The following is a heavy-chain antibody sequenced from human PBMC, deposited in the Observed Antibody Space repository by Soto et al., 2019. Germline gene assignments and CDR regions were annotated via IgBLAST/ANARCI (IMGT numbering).Heavy chain of an antibody. CDR1: GFVFGGFG. CDR3: ARGGDVLDY. J-gene: IGHJ4*02. CDR2: ASYDGTYK. V-gene: IGHV3-30*03. D-gene: IGHD3-16*01. Sequence: QVELVESGGGVVRPGKSLTVSCTGSGFVFGGFGMHWVRQTPGKGLEWLGMASYDGTYKYFADSVKGRFTISRDNGMNTVYLQMDYLRLEDTALYYCARGGDVLDYWGRGTLVTVSS.